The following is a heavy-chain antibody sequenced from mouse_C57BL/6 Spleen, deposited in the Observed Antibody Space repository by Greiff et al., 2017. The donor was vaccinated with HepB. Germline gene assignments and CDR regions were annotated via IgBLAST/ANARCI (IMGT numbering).Heavy chain of an antibody. J-gene: IGHJ1*03. V-gene: IGHV5-4*01. CDR3: ARDDYYGSNWYFDV. Sequence: EVQLVESGGGLVKPGGSLKLSCAASGFTFSSYAMSWVRQTPEKRLEWVATISVGGSYTYYPDNVKGRFTISRDNAKNNLYLQMSHLKSEDTAMYYCARDDYYGSNWYFDVWGTGTTVTVSS. CDR2: ISVGGSYT. CDR1: GFTFSSYA. D-gene: IGHD1-1*01.